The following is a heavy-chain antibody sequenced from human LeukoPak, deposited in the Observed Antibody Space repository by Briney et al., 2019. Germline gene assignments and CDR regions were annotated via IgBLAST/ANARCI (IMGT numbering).Heavy chain of an antibody. J-gene: IGHJ3*02. CDR2: INHSGST. Sequence: SETLSLTCAVYGGSFSGYYWSWIRQPPGKGLEWIGEINHSGSTNYNPSLKSRVTISVDKSKNQFSLKLSSVTAADTAMYYCARRSTMMTDAFDIWGQGTMVTVSS. CDR1: GGSFSGYY. CDR3: ARRSTMMTDAFDI. D-gene: IGHD3-22*01. V-gene: IGHV4-34*01.